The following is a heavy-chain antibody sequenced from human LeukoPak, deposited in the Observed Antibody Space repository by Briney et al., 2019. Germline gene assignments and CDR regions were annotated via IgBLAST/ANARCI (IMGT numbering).Heavy chain of an antibody. CDR1: GGSFSTYY. V-gene: IGHV4-59*01. CDR3: ARAVITFGGAVAKGFYC. J-gene: IGHJ4*02. CDR2: IYYSGST. D-gene: IGHD3-16*01. Sequence: PSETLSLTCTVSGGSFSTYYWSWIRQPPGKGLEWIGYIYYSGSTDYNPSLKSRVTMSLDTSKNQFSLNLNSVTAADTAIYYCARAVITFGGAVAKGFYCWGQGTLVTVSS.